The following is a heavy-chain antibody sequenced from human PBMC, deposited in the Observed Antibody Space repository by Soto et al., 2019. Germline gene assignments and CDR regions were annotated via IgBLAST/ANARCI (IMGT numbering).Heavy chain of an antibody. V-gene: IGHV2-5*02. Sequence: QITLKESGPTLVKPTQTLTLTCTFSGFSLGTSGVGVGWIRQPPGKALEWLALIYWDDDKRYSPSLNSRITITKDTSKNQVVLTMTNMDPVDTATYYCAHSRPPRLLDYWGKGTLVTVSS. CDR2: IYWDDDK. J-gene: IGHJ4*02. CDR3: AHSRPPRLLDY. D-gene: IGHD6-6*01. CDR1: GFSLGTSGVG.